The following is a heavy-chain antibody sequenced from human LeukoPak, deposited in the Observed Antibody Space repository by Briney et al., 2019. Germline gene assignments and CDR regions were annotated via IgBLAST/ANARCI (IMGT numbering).Heavy chain of an antibody. CDR3: ARDRASTRLLYY. V-gene: IGHV1-46*01. CDR2: INPSGGST. J-gene: IGHJ4*02. Sequence: ASVKVSCKASGYTFTSYYMHWVRPAPGQGLEWMGIINPSGGSTSYAQKFQGRVTMTRDTSTSTVYMELSSLRSEDTAVYYCARDRASTRLLYYWGQGTLVTVSS. CDR1: GYTFTSYY. D-gene: IGHD3-10*01.